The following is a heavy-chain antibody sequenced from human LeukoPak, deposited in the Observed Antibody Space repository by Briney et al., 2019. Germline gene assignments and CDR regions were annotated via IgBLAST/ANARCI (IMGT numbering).Heavy chain of an antibody. CDR2: INHSGST. CDR1: GGSFSGYY. V-gene: IGHV4-34*01. D-gene: IGHD1-26*01. CDR3: ARDDGGNI. J-gene: IGHJ3*02. Sequence: PSETLSLTCAVYGGSFSGYYWSWIRQPPGKGLEWIGEINHSGSTNYNPSLKSRVTISVDTSKNQFSLKLSSVTAADTAVYYCARDDGGNIWGQGTMVTVSS.